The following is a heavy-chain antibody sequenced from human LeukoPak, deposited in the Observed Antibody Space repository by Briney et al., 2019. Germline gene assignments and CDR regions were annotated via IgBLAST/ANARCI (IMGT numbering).Heavy chain of an antibody. CDR2: INQPTTET. J-gene: IGHJ1*01. D-gene: IGHD6-19*01. V-gene: IGHV3-7*03. CDR1: GFAFGSYW. Sequence: GGSLRLSCTASGFAFGSYWMTWVRQGPGKGLEWVANINQPTTETSYVDPVKGRFTISRDNTQNSLSLEMTSLRAEDTAVYYCTRFASGWYWDSWGQGTLVTVSS. CDR3: TRFASGWYWDS.